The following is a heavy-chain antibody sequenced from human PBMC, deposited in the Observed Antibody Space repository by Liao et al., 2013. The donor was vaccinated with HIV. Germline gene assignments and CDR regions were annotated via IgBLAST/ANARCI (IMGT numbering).Heavy chain of an antibody. CDR3: ARGILGKQRGSDP. Sequence: QVQLQQWGAGLLKPSETLSLTCAVYGGSFSGYYWSWIRQPPGKGLEWIGEINHSGSTNYNPSLKSRVTISVDTSKNQFSLKLSSVTAADTAVYYCARGILGKQRGSDPWGQGTLVTVSS. V-gene: IGHV4-34*01. D-gene: IGHD1/OR15-1a*01. CDR2: INHSGST. CDR1: GGSFSGYY. J-gene: IGHJ5*02.